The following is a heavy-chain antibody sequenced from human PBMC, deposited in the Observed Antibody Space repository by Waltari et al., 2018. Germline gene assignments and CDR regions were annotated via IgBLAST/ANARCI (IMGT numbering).Heavy chain of an antibody. CDR1: GFTFSSYW. CDR2: IKQDGSEK. Sequence: EVQLVESGGGLVQPGGSLRLSCAASGFTFSSYWMSWVRQGPGKGLEGVANIKQDGSEKDYVDSVKGRFTISRDNAKNSLYLQMNSLRAEDTAVYYCAGAAGLDYWGQGTLVTVSS. D-gene: IGHD2-15*01. CDR3: AGAAGLDY. V-gene: IGHV3-7*02. J-gene: IGHJ4*02.